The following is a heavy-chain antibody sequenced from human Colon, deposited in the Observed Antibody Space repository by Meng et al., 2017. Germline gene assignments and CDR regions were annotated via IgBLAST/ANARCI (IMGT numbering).Heavy chain of an antibody. V-gene: IGHV1-46*02. CDR1: GYNFNNYY. D-gene: IGHD5-18*01. Sequence: ASVKVSCKASGYNFNNYYIHWVRQAPGQGLEWMGIINPNGGSTSYAQKFKGRVTMTRDTSPSTVSMELSSLRSEDTAVYYCARVDDVGYSYGGKYGMAVWGRGNTVHVSS. CDR3: ARVDDVGYSYGGKYGMAV. J-gene: IGHJ6*02. CDR2: INPNGGST.